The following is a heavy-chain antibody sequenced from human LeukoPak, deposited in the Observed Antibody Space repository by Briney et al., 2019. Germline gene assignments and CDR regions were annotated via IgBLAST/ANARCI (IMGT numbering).Heavy chain of an antibody. CDR2: INHSGST. CDR3: ARGQGGPPPY. V-gene: IGHV4-34*01. J-gene: IGHJ4*02. D-gene: IGHD3-16*01. Sequence: HSETLSLTCAVYGGSFSGYYWSWIRQPPGNGLEWIGEINHSGSTNYNPSLKSRVTISVDTSKNQFSLKLSSVTAADTAVYYCARGQGGPPPYWGQGTLVTVSS. CDR1: GGSFSGYY.